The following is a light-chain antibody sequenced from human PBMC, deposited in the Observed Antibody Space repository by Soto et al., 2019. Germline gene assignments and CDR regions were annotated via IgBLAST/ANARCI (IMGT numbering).Light chain of an antibody. V-gene: IGLV2-23*01. J-gene: IGLJ1*01. Sequence: SVLTQPASVSGSPGQSITISCTGTSSDVGSYNLVSLYQQHPGTAPKLLIYEGSKRPSGVSNRFSGSKSGNTASLTISGLQAEDEADYYCCSYAGSIYVFGTGTKVTV. CDR3: CSYAGSIYV. CDR1: SSDVGSYNL. CDR2: EGS.